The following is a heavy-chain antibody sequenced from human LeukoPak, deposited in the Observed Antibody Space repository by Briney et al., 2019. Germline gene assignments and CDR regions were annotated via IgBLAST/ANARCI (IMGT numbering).Heavy chain of an antibody. CDR2: ISGSGGST. CDR1: GFTLSSYA. CDR3: AKIQRPEQWLVKYYFDY. Sequence: PGGSLRLSCAASGFTLSSYAMSWVRQAPGKGLEWVLAISGSGGSTYYADSVKGRFTISRDNSKNTLYLRMNSLRAEDTAVYYCAKIQRPEQWLVKYYFDYWGQGTLVTVSS. J-gene: IGHJ4*02. V-gene: IGHV3-23*01. D-gene: IGHD6-19*01.